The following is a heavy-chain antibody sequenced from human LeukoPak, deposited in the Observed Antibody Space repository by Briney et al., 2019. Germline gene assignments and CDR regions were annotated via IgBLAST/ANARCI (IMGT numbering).Heavy chain of an antibody. CDR3: VRESPHGSGSRDYYYMDV. J-gene: IGHJ6*03. CDR1: GGSISSYY. V-gene: IGHV4-59*01. CDR2: IYYSGST. D-gene: IGHD3-10*01. Sequence: KASETLSLTCTVSGGSISSYYWSWIRQPPGKGLEWIGYIYYSGSTNYNPSLKSRVTISVDTSKNQFSLKLSSVTAADTAVYYCVRESPHGSGSRDYYYMDVWGKGTTVTVSS.